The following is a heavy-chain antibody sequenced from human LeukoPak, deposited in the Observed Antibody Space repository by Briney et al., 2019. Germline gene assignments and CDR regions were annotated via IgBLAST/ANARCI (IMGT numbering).Heavy chain of an antibody. D-gene: IGHD3/OR15-3a*01. V-gene: IGHV3-23*01. Sequence: GGSLRLSCAASGFTFSSHAMTWVRQAPGKGLEWVSVISGSGDNTDYADSVKGRFTISRDNSRNTVYLQMNSLRAEDTAVYYCAKGAYDFWSGYKYNWFDPWGQGTLVTVSS. CDR1: GFTFSSHA. J-gene: IGHJ5*02. CDR3: AKGAYDFWSGYKYNWFDP. CDR2: ISGSGDNT.